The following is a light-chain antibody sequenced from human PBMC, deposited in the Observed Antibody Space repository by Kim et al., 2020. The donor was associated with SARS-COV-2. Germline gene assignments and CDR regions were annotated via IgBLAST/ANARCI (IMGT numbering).Light chain of an antibody. J-gene: IGKJ3*01. V-gene: IGKV3-20*01. CDR3: QHYGSSLFT. CDR1: QSVRNNY. Sequence: EIVLTQSPGTLSLSPGERATLSCRASQSVRNNYLAWYQQKPGQAPRLLIYGVSNRATGIPDRFSGSGSGTDFTLTISRLEPEDFALYYCQHYGSSLFTFGPGTKVDIK. CDR2: GVS.